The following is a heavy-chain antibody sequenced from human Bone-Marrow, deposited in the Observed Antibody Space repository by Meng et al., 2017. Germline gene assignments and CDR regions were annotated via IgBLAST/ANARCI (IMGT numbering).Heavy chain of an antibody. CDR2: ISYDGSNK. D-gene: IGHD1-26*01. J-gene: IGHJ6*02. V-gene: IGHV3-30*04. CDR3: TRAIVGATIRPRAYGMDV. Sequence: GGSLRPACAASGFTFSSYAMHWVRQAPGKGLEWVAVISYDGSNKYYADSVKGRFTISRDNSKNTLYLQMNSLRAEDTAVYYCTRAIVGATIRPRAYGMDVWGQGTMVTVSS. CDR1: GFTFSSYA.